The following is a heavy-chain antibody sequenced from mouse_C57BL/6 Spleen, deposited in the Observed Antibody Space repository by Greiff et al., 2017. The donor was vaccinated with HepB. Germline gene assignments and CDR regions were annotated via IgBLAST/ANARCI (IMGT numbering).Heavy chain of an antibody. J-gene: IGHJ3*01. CDR2: INPYNGGT. V-gene: IGHV1-19*01. CDR1: GYTFTDYY. CDR3: ARAANWEGLAY. D-gene: IGHD4-1*01. Sequence: VQLKQSGPVLVKPGASVKMSCKASGYTFTDYYMNWVKQSHGKSLEWIGVINPYNGGTSYNQKFKGKATLTVDKSSSTAYMELNSLTSEDSAVYYCARAANWEGLAYWGQGTLVTVSA.